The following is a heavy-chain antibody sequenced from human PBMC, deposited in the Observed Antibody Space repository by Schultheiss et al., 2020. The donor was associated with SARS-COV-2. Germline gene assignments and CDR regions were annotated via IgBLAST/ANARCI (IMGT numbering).Heavy chain of an antibody. CDR2: INQSGNA. J-gene: IGHJ5*02. CDR1: GGSISGYY. D-gene: IGHD2-21*02. CDR3: ARDGADCYRCKEP. Sequence: SQTLSLTCTVSGGSISGYYWSWIRQPPGKGLEWIGEINQSGNANHNPSLQSRVTISVDTSKNQFSLKLSSVTAADTAVYYCARDGADCYRCKEPWGQGTLVTVSS. V-gene: IGHV4-34*01.